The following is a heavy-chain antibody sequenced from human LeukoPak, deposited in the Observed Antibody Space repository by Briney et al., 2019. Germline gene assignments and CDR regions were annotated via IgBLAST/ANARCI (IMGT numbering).Heavy chain of an antibody. CDR2: ISYDGSNK. CDR3: ARENRWELLGAFDI. D-gene: IGHD1-26*01. V-gene: IGHV3-30-3*01. J-gene: IGHJ3*02. Sequence: PGGSLRLSCAASGFTFSSYAMHWVRQAPGKGLEWVAVISYDGSNKYYADSVKGRFTISRDNSKNTLYPQMNSLRAEDTAVYYCARENRWELLGAFDIWGQGTMVTVSS. CDR1: GFTFSSYA.